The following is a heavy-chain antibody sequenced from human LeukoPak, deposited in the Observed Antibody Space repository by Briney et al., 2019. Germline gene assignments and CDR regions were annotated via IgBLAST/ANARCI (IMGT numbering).Heavy chain of an antibody. D-gene: IGHD3-22*01. CDR2: ISSGSSYI. V-gene: IGHV3-21*01. Sequence: GGSLRLSCAASGFTFSSYSMNWVRQAPGKGLDSVSSISSGSSYIYYADSVKGRSTISRDNAKNSLYLQMNSLRAEDTAVYYCERDRTDSTGYYSYHDAFDIWGQGTMVTVSS. CDR1: GFTFSSYS. J-gene: IGHJ3*02. CDR3: ERDRTDSTGYYSYHDAFDI.